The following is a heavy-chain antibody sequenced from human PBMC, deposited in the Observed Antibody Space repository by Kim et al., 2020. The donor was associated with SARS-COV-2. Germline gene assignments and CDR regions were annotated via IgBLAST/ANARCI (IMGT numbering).Heavy chain of an antibody. J-gene: IGHJ4*02. Sequence: SETLSLTCTVSGGSVSSGSYYWSWIRQPPGKGLEWIGYIYYSGSTNYNPSLKSRVTISVDTSKNQFSLKLSSVTAADTAVYYCARGPSGYCSSTSCYYFDYWGQGTLVTVSS. CDR2: IYYSGST. CDR1: GGSVSSGSYY. V-gene: IGHV4-61*01. D-gene: IGHD2-2*01. CDR3: ARGPSGYCSSTSCYYFDY.